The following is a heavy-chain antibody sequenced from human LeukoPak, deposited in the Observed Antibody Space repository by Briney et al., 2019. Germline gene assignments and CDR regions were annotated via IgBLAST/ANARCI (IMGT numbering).Heavy chain of an antibody. Sequence: GGSLRLSCAASGFTFSSYEMNWVRQAPGKGLEWVSFISSDGSTIYSADSVKGRFTISRDNAKNLLHLQMNSLRAEDTAVYYCARVGPWVNPDYYYYMDVWGKGTTVTVSS. CDR1: GFTFSSYE. CDR3: ARVGPWVNPDYYYYMDV. D-gene: IGHD1-14*01. J-gene: IGHJ6*03. CDR2: ISSDGSTI. V-gene: IGHV3-48*03.